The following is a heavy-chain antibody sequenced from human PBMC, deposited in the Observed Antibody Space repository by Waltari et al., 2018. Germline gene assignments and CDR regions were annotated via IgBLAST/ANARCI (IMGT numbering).Heavy chain of an antibody. V-gene: IGHV1-24*01. CDR1: GYTLTELS. D-gene: IGHD1-26*01. J-gene: IGHJ5*02. Sequence: QVQLVQSGPEVKKPGASVKVSCKVSGYTLTELSTHWVRQAPGKGLEWMGGFDPEDGETIYAQKFQGRVTMTEDTSTDTAYMELSSLRSEDTAVYYCATRSGSYYEYWFDPWGQGTLVTVSS. CDR3: ATRSGSYYEYWFDP. CDR2: FDPEDGET.